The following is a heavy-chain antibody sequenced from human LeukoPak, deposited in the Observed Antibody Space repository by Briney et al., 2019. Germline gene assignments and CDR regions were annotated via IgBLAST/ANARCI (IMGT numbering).Heavy chain of an antibody. D-gene: IGHD2-2*03. Sequence: GESLKISCKGSGYSFTSYWIGWVRQIPGKGLEWMGIIYPGDSDTRYSPSFQGQVTISADKSISTAYLQWSSLKASDTAMYYCARHGYFCGLAPNYYYYYMDVWGKGTTVTVSS. CDR3: ARHGYFCGLAPNYYYYYMDV. V-gene: IGHV5-51*01. CDR2: IYPGDSDT. J-gene: IGHJ6*03. CDR1: GYSFTSYW.